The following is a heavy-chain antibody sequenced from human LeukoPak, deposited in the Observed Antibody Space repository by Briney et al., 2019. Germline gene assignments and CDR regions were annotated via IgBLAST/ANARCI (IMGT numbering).Heavy chain of an antibody. J-gene: IGHJ4*02. CDR2: INPNSGGT. V-gene: IGHV1-2*02. Sequence: GASVKVSCKASGYTFTGYYMHWVRQAPGQGLEWMGWINPNSGGTNYAQKFQGRVTMTRDTSISTAYMELSRLRSDDTAVYYCARDLSHETATARGPQYWGQGTLVTVSS. D-gene: IGHD2/OR15-2a*01. CDR3: ARDLSHETATARGPQY. CDR1: GYTFTGYY.